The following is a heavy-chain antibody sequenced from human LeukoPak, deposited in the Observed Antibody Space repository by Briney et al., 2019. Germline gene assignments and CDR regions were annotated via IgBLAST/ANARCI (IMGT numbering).Heavy chain of an antibody. CDR1: GGSIRSDGYR. V-gene: IGHV4-31*03. D-gene: IGHD5-18*01. J-gene: IGHJ6*02. CDR3: ARQVGYSYGLAWGRPGSQVYKYYGMDV. Sequence: PSETLSLTCTVSGGSIRSDGYRWTWIRQHPGKGLESIGYISYSGSTDYNPSHKSRVAISLDRSKNQFSLNLISVTAADTSVYYCARQVGYSYGLAWGRPGSQVYKYYGMDVWGQGTTVSVSS. CDR2: ISYSGST.